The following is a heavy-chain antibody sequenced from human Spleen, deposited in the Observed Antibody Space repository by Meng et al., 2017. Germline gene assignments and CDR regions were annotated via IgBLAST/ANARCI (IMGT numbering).Heavy chain of an antibody. CDR3: ARERVTMVRGVLNY. CDR1: GYTFPDYW. CDR2: INTNSGNP. J-gene: IGHJ4*02. Sequence: QVQLVRSGAEVKKPGASVKVSCKASGYTFPDYWLHWVRQAPGQGLEWMGWINTNSGNPTYAQGFTGRFVMSLDTSVSTAYLQISSLKAEDTAVYYCARERVTMVRGVLNYWGQGTLVTVSS. D-gene: IGHD3-10*01. V-gene: IGHV7-4-1*02.